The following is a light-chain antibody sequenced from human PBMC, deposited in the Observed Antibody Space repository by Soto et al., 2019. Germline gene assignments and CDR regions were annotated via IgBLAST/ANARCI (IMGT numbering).Light chain of an antibody. CDR3: ASYSSSSTLYV. Sequence: QSVLTQAASVSGSPGQSITISCTGTSSDVGGYKFVSWYQHHPGKAPKLMISEVSNRPSGVSNRFSGSKSGNTASLTISGPKVEDEADYYCASYSSSSTLYVFGTGTKVTVL. J-gene: IGLJ1*01. CDR2: EVS. V-gene: IGLV2-14*01. CDR1: SSDVGGYKF.